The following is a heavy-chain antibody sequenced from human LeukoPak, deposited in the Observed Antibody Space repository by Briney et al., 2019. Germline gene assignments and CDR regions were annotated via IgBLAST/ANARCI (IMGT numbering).Heavy chain of an antibody. CDR3: AKETPYYDILTGYPPHDD. V-gene: IGHV3-30*02. Sequence: GGSLRLSCAASGFTFSSYGMHWVRQAPGKGLEWVAFIRYDGSNKYYADSVKGRFTISRDNSKNTLYLQMNSLRAEDTAVYYCAKETPYYDILTGYPPHDDWGQGTLVTVSS. J-gene: IGHJ4*02. CDR1: GFTFSSYG. CDR2: IRYDGSNK. D-gene: IGHD3-9*01.